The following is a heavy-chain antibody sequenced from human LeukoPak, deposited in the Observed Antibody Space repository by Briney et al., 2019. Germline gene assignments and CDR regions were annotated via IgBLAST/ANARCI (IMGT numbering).Heavy chain of an antibody. D-gene: IGHD4-17*01. CDR1: GFTFSTYA. CDR3: ARGGRGDAGDY. CDR2: ISSNGAST. V-gene: IGHV3-64*01. J-gene: IGHJ4*02. Sequence: GGSLRLSCAASGFTFSTYAMHWVRQAPGKGLEYVSAISSNGASTYYTNSVKGRFTISRDNSKNTLYLQMGSLRTEDLAAYYCARGGRGDAGDYWGQGTLVTVSS.